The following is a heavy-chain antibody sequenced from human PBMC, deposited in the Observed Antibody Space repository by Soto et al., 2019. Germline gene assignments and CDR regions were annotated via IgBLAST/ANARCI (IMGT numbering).Heavy chain of an antibody. J-gene: IGHJ4*02. CDR1: GFTFSSYA. CDR2: ITTNGGST. V-gene: IGHV3-23*01. D-gene: IGHD3-3*01. Sequence: GSLRLSCAASGFTFSSYAMRWVRQAPGKGLEWVSGITTNGGSTYYTDSVKGRFTISRDNSKNTLYLQMNGLRGEDTAVYYCVRQYYDFCIYYFDHWGQGTLFTVSS. CDR3: VRQYYDFCIYYFDH.